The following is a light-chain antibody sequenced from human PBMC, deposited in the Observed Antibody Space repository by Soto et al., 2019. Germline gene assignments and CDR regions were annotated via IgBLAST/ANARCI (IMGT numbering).Light chain of an antibody. CDR2: VNN. V-gene: IGLV1-51*01. CDR3: GTWYSSLSAGV. CDR1: SSNIGSNY. Sequence: QSALTQPPSVSAAPGQKVTISCSGSSSNIGSNYVSWYQHVPGTAPKLLIYVNNERPSGIPDRFSGSKTGTSATLGITGLQTGDEADYYCGTWYSSLSAGVFGGGTKVTVL. J-gene: IGLJ2*01.